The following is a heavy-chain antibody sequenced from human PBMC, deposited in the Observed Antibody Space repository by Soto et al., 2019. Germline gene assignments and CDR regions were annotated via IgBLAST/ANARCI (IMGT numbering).Heavy chain of an antibody. CDR2: INSDGNT. CDR1: GGSLFGDY. D-gene: IGHD5-12*01. V-gene: IGHV4-4*07. Sequence: SETLSLTCTVSGGSLFGDYCTWIRQPAGGGLEWIGRINSDGNTNYSPSLKSRVTMSVDPSRKHFSLNLTSVTAADTASYFCARARRLENLSDPWGPRIHVTVST. CDR3: ARARRLENLSDP. J-gene: IGHJ5*02.